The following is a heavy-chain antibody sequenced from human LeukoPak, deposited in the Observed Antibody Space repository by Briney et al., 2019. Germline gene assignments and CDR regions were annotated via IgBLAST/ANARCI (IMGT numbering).Heavy chain of an antibody. CDR3: ARRAMVTPFDY. J-gene: IGHJ4*02. CDR1: GGSFSGYY. D-gene: IGHD5-18*01. Sequence: SETLSLTCAVYGGSFSGYYWSWIRQPPGKGLEWIGEINHSGSTNYNPSLKSRVTISVDTSKNQFSLKLSSVTAADTAVYYCARRAMVTPFDYWGQGTLVTVSS. V-gene: IGHV4-34*01. CDR2: INHSGST.